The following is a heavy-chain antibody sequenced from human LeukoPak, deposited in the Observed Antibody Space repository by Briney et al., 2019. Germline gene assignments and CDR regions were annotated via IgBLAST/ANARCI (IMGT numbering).Heavy chain of an antibody. V-gene: IGHV3-74*01. CDR1: RFTFSSYW. D-gene: IGHD3-22*01. CDR2: INSDGSST. Sequence: GGSLRLSCAASRFTFSSYWMHWVRQAPGKGLVWVSRINSDGSSTSYADSVKGRFTISRDNAKNTLYLQMNSLRAEDTAVYYCARGPRAYSSGYYYPFDYWGQGTLVTVSS. CDR3: ARGPRAYSSGYYYPFDY. J-gene: IGHJ4*02.